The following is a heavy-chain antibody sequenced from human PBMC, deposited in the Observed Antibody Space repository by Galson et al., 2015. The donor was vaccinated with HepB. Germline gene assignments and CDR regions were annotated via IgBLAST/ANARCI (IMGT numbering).Heavy chain of an antibody. D-gene: IGHD5-12*01. J-gene: IGHJ4*02. V-gene: IGHV3-30*02. CDR3: AKSRSGYDLIEVDY. Sequence: SLRLSCAASGFTFSSYGMHWVRQAPGKGLEWVAFIRYDGSNKYYADSVKGRFTISRDNSKNTLYLQMNSLRAEDTAVYYCAKSRSGYDLIEVDYWGQGTLVTVSS. CDR1: GFTFSSYG. CDR2: IRYDGSNK.